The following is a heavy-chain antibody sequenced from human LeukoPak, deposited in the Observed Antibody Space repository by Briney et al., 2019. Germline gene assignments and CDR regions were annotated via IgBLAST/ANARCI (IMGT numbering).Heavy chain of an antibody. D-gene: IGHD1/OR15-1a*01. V-gene: IGHV3-30*18. CDR2: ISYDGSNK. CDR3: AKGGEQIHLPHAFDI. CDR1: GFTFSSYG. J-gene: IGHJ3*02. Sequence: PGGSLRLSCAASGFTFSSYGMHSVRQAPGKGLEWVAVISYDGSNKYYADSVKGRFTISRDNSKNTLYLQMNSLRAEDTAVYYCAKGGEQIHLPHAFDIWGQGTMVTVSS.